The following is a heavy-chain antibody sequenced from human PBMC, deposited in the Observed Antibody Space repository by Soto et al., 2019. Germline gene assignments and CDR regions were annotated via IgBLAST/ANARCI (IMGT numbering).Heavy chain of an antibody. D-gene: IGHD6-19*01. J-gene: IGHJ6*02. CDR2: IIPIFGTA. V-gene: IGHV1-69*13. CDR1: GGTFGIYA. CDR3: ARDPGIAVAGTIYGYYYGMDV. Sequence: SVKVSCKASGGTFGIYAISWVRQAPGQGLEWMGGIIPIFGTANYAQKFQGRVTITADESTSTAYMELSSLRSEDTAVYYCARDPGIAVAGTIYGYYYGMDVWGQGTTVTVSS.